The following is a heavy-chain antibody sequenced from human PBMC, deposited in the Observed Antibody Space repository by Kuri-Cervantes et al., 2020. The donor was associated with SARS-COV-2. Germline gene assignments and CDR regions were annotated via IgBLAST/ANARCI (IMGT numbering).Heavy chain of an antibody. J-gene: IGHJ4*02. Sequence: GGSLRLSCKASGYTFTSHAMHWVRQAPGQRLEWMGCIIPILGIANYAQKFQGRVTITADKSTSTAYMELSSLRSDDTAVYYCARAPQGLSYYYDSSGYPLFDYWGQGTLVTVSS. CDR1: GYTFTSHA. D-gene: IGHD3-22*01. CDR2: IIPILGIA. CDR3: ARAPQGLSYYYDSSGYPLFDY. V-gene: IGHV1-69*04.